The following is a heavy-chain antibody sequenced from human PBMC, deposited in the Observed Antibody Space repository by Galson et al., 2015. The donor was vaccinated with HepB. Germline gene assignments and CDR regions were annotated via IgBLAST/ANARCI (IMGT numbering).Heavy chain of an antibody. V-gene: IGHV3-33*01. D-gene: IGHD3-22*01. CDR2: IWYDGSNK. J-gene: IGHJ4*02. Sequence: SLRLSCAASGFTFSSYGMHWVRQAPGKGLEWVAVIWYDGSNKYYADSVKGRFTISRDNSKNTLYLQMNSLRAEDTAVYYCARDRTYYYDSSGYYPGGYWGQGTLVTVSS. CDR1: GFTFSSYG. CDR3: ARDRTYYYDSSGYYPGGY.